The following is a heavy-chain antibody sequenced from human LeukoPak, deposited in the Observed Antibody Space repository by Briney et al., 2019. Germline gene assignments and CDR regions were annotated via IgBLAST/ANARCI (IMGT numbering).Heavy chain of an antibody. CDR3: AKDIQSGWHYDAFDI. CDR2: INGDGSST. J-gene: IGHJ3*02. CDR1: GFTFSGYW. V-gene: IGHV3-74*03. Sequence: GGSLRLSCAASGFTFSGYWMHWIRHVPGRGLVWLSRINGDGSSTAYADSMKGRFTISRDNAENTLYLQMSSLRAEDTALYYCAKDIQSGWHYDAFDIWGQGTMVTVSS. D-gene: IGHD6-19*01.